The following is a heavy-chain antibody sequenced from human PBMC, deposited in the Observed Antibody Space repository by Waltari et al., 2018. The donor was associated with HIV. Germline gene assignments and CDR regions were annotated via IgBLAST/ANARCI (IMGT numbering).Heavy chain of an antibody. Sequence: QVQLQESGPGLVKPSETLSLTCTVSGGSINYYYWSWIRQPPGKRLEWIGHIYYSGTTNYNPSLKSRVSISLDTSKNQFSLKLSSVIPADTAVYYCAREALRTFDPWGQGALVTVSS. V-gene: IGHV4-59*01. J-gene: IGHJ5*02. CDR3: AREALRTFDP. CDR1: GGSINYYY. CDR2: IYYSGTT.